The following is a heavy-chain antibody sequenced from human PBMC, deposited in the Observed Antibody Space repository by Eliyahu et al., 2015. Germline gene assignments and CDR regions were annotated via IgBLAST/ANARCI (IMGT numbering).Heavy chain of an antibody. CDR2: IYWDDDK. CDR3: AHLFPTVTTRYFDY. V-gene: IGHV2-5*02. Sequence: QITLKESGPTLVKPTQTLTLTCTFSGFSXSXSGVGVGWXRQPPGKALEWLALIYWDDDKRYSPSLKSRLTITKDTSKNQVVLTMTNMDPVDTATYYCAHLFPTVTTRYFDYWGQGTLVTVSS. CDR1: GFSXSXSGVG. J-gene: IGHJ4*02. D-gene: IGHD4-11*01.